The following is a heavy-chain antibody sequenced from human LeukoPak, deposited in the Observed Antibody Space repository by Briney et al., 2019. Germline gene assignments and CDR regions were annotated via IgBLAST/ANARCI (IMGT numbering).Heavy chain of an antibody. CDR2: IQQDGSEK. CDR1: GFTLSSYW. V-gene: IGHV3-7*03. CDR3: ARDTAGYNS. Sequence: GGSLRLSCAASGFTLSSYWMSWVRQAPGKGLEWVANIQQDGSEKYYVDSVKGRFTTSRDNAKNSLYLQMNSLRAEDTAVYYCARDTAGYNSWGQGTPVTVSS. D-gene: IGHD5-24*01. J-gene: IGHJ5*02.